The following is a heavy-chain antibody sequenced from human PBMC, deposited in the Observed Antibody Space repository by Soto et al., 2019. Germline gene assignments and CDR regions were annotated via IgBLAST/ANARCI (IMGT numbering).Heavy chain of an antibody. CDR1: GFTFSSYS. CDR2: ISSSSTTI. Sequence: GGSLRLSCVVTGFTFSSYSMNWVRQAPGKGLEWVSHISSSSTTIYYADSVKGRFTISRDNAKNSLYLQMNSLRDEDTAVYYCARGTDTSASCPDYWGQGNLVTVSS. D-gene: IGHD2-2*01. CDR3: ARGTDTSASCPDY. J-gene: IGHJ4*02. V-gene: IGHV3-48*02.